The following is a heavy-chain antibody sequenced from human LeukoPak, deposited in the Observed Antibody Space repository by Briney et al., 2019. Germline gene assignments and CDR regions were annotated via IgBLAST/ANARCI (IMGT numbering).Heavy chain of an antibody. D-gene: IGHD3-22*01. J-gene: IGHJ4*02. CDR2: IYYSGST. Sequence: SQTLSLTCTVSGGSISSGDYYWSWIRQPPGTGLEWIGYIYYSGSTYYNPSLKSRVTISVNTSKNQFSLKLSSVTAADTAVYYCARGPDGYYEDYWGQGTLVTVSS. CDR3: ARGPDGYYEDY. V-gene: IGHV4-30-4*01. CDR1: GGSISSGDYY.